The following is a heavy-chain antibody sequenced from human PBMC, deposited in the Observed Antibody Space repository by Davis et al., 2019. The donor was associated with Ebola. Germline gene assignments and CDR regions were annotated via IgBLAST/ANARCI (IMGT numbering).Heavy chain of an antibody. D-gene: IGHD1-26*01. Sequence: ASVKVSCKASGYTFTGYYMHWVRQAPGQGLEWMGWINPNSGGTNYAQKFQGWVTMTRDTSISTAYMELSRLRSDDTAVYYCARDQGGDIVGATINFDYWGQGTLVTVSS. V-gene: IGHV1-2*04. CDR3: ARDQGGDIVGATINFDY. J-gene: IGHJ4*02. CDR1: GYTFTGYY. CDR2: INPNSGGT.